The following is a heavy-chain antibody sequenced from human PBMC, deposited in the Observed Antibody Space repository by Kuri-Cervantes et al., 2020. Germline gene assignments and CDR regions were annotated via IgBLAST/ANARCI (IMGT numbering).Heavy chain of an antibody. CDR3: ARDDYGERSDAFDI. CDR1: GFTFSSYW. J-gene: IGHJ3*02. D-gene: IGHD4-17*01. V-gene: IGHV3-74*01. CDR2: INSDGSST. Sequence: GESLKISCAASGFTFSSYWMHWVRQAPGKGLVWVSRINSDGSSTSYADSVKGRFTISRDNAKNTLYLQMNSLRAEDTAVYYCARDDYGERSDAFDIWGQGTMVTVSS.